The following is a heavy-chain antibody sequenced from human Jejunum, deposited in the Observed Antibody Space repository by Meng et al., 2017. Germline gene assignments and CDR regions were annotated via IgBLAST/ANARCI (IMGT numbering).Heavy chain of an antibody. D-gene: IGHD5-12*01. J-gene: IGHJ4*02. CDR3: ARGVGDIRVGFDY. Sequence: QVHLKESGPGLVKPSGTLSLTCEVSGDSISSTNWWDWLRQPPGKGLEWIGEIYHSGRTNFNPSLESRVTISVDEPKNQFSLTLNSVTAADTAVYYCARGVGDIRVGFDYWGQGTLVTVSS. CDR1: GDSISSTNW. V-gene: IGHV4-4*02. CDR2: IYHSGRT.